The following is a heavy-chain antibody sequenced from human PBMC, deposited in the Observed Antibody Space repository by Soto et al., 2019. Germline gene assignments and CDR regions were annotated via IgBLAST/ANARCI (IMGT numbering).Heavy chain of an antibody. D-gene: IGHD6-6*01. Sequence: GGSLRLSCAVSGLTVSRTQMSWVRQAPGKGLQWVSVIYIGGSTYYANAVKGRFTISRDISENTVYLELDKLTVDDTAVYYCARAREPEYSSSIFFDYWGRGTLVTVSS. CDR3: ARAREPEYSSSIFFDY. CDR1: GLTVSRTQ. CDR2: IYIGGST. V-gene: IGHV3-53*01. J-gene: IGHJ4*02.